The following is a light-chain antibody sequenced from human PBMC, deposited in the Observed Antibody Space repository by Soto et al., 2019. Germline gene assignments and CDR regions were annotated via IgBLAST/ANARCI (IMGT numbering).Light chain of an antibody. CDR3: CSYAGRDTYVV. J-gene: IGLJ2*01. CDR1: SSDIGSYNY. CDR2: DVS. V-gene: IGLV2-11*01. Sequence: QSALTQPRSVSGSPGQSVTISCTGTSSDIGSYNYISWYQQHPGKAPKLVIYDVSKRPSGVPDRFSGSKSGNTVFLTISGLQAEDEADYSCCSYAGRDTYVVFGGGTKVTVL.